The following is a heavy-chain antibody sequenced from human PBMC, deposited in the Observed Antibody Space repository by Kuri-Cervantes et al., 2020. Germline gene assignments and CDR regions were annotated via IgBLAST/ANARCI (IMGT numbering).Heavy chain of an antibody. V-gene: IGHV4-38-2*02. Sequence: GSLRLSCTVSGYSISSGYYWGWIRQPPGKGLEWIGSIYHSGSTNYNPSLKSRVTISVDTSKNQFSLKLSSVTAADTAVYYCARGRAPHRYYYYMDVWGKGTTVTVSS. J-gene: IGHJ6*03. CDR2: IYHSGST. CDR1: GYSISSGYY. CDR3: ARGRAPHRYYYYMDV.